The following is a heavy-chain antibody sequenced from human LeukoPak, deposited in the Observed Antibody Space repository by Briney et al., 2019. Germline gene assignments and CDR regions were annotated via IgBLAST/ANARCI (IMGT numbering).Heavy chain of an antibody. CDR1: GYTFSDYY. V-gene: IGHV1-2*02. Sequence: EASVKVSCKASGYTFSDYYMHWVRQAPGQGLEWMGWINPYSGGTNYAEKFQGRVTMTRDTSITTAYMGLSSLRSDDTAMYYCATLRRSGWYIGDWGQGTLVTVSS. J-gene: IGHJ4*02. CDR3: ATLRRSGWYIGD. CDR2: INPYSGGT. D-gene: IGHD6-19*01.